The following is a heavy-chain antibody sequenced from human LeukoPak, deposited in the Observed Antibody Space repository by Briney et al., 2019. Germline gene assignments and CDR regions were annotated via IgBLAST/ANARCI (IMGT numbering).Heavy chain of an antibody. V-gene: IGHV3-23*01. J-gene: IGHJ5*02. CDR3: ARDSLEP. Sequence: PGGSLRLSCAASGFTFTSYSMNWVRQAPGKGLEWVSTISGGGGSTYYADSVKGRFTISRDNSKNTLYLQMNSLRAEDTAVYYCARDSLEPWGQGTLVTVSS. CDR2: ISGGGGST. CDR1: GFTFTSYS. D-gene: IGHD3-3*01.